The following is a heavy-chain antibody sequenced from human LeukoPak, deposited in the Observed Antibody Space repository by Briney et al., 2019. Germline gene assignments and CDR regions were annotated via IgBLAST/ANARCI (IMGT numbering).Heavy chain of an antibody. CDR3: ARGSGSTHYYYYYYMDV. CDR1: GFTVSSNY. J-gene: IGHJ6*03. D-gene: IGHD2-2*01. CDR2: ISSSSSTI. V-gene: IGHV3-48*01. Sequence: GGSLRLSCAASGFTVSSNYMNWVRQAPGKGLEWVSYISSSSSTIYYADSVKGRFTISRDNAKNSLYLQMNSLRAEDTAVYYCARGSGSTHYYYYYYMDVWGKGTTVTVSS.